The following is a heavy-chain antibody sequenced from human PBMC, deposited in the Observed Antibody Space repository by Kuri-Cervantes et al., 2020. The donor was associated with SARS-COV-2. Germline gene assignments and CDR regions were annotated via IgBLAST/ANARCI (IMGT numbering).Heavy chain of an antibody. V-gene: IGHV3-7*04. D-gene: IGHD3-9*01. CDR1: GLTFSTSW. Sequence: GESLKISCAASGLTFSTSWVSWVRQAPGKGLEWVASINEDGNEKYYVDSVKGRLTISRDNAKNSLFLQMNSLRAEDTAVYYCARENDTGYYPYFDYWGQGTLVTVSS. J-gene: IGHJ4*02. CDR2: INEDGNEK. CDR3: ARENDTGYYPYFDY.